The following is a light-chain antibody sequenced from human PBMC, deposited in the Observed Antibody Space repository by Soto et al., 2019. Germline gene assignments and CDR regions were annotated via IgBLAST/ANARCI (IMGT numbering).Light chain of an antibody. CDR2: EVT. CDR1: SGDIGSYNR. J-gene: IGLJ1*01. Sequence: QSVLTQPASVSGSPGQSITISCTGTSGDIGSYNRVSWYQQHPGKAPKLITYEVTDRPSGVSNRFSGSKSGNTASLTISGLQAEDEAEYYCSSYTNINTRACVFGTGTKLTVL. V-gene: IGLV2-14*01. CDR3: SSYTNINTRACV.